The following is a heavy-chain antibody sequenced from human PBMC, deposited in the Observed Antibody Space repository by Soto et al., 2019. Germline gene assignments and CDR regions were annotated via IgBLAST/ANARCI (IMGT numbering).Heavy chain of an antibody. CDR2: ISAYNGNT. Sequence: GASVKVSCKASGYTFTSYCISWVRQAPGQGVEWMGWISAYNGNTNYAQKLQGRVTMTTDTSTSTAYMELRSLRSDDTAVYYCARDRNYGDYRGVGWFDPWGQGTLVTVSS. D-gene: IGHD4-17*01. J-gene: IGHJ5*02. CDR3: ARDRNYGDYRGVGWFDP. V-gene: IGHV1-18*01. CDR1: GYTFTSYC.